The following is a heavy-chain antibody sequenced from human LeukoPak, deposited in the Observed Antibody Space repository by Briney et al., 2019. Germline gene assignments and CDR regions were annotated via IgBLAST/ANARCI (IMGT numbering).Heavy chain of an antibody. CDR1: VGSFSGYY. J-gene: IGHJ6*03. V-gene: IGHV4-34*01. CDR2: INHSGST. D-gene: IGHD3-10*01. CDR3: ARGYYGSGSHCCHMDV. Sequence: SETLSLTCAVYVGSFSGYYWSWIRQPPGKGLEWIGEINHSGSTNYNSSLKSRVTISVDTSKNQLSLKLSSVTAADTAVYYCARGYYGSGSHCCHMDVWGKGTTITVS.